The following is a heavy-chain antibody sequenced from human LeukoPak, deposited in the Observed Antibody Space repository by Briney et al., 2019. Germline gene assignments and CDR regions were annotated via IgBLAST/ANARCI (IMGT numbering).Heavy chain of an antibody. CDR2: IYHSGST. V-gene: IGHV4-4*02. Sequence: KPSGTLSLTCAVSGGSISSSNWWSWVRQPPGKGLEWIGEIYHSGSTNYNPSLKSRVTISVDKSKNQFSLKLSSVTAADTAVYYCARVGCSSTSCYSYYYYGMDVWGQGTTVTVSS. CDR3: ARVGCSSTSCYSYYYYGMDV. J-gene: IGHJ6*02. D-gene: IGHD2-2*01. CDR1: GGSISSSNW.